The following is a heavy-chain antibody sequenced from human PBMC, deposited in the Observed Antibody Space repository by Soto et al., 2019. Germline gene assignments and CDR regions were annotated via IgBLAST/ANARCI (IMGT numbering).Heavy chain of an antibody. CDR2: IYYRGNT. V-gene: IGHV4-59*01. CDR3: ARGGYSYGPRHFDY. J-gene: IGHJ4*02. CDR1: GGSISNYY. Sequence: PSETLSLTCTISGGSISNYYWTWIRQPPGKGLEWIGYIYYRGNTNYNPSLKSRVTISVDTSRNHFSLRLTSVTAADTAVYYCARGGYSYGPRHFDYWGQGILVTVSS. D-gene: IGHD5-18*01.